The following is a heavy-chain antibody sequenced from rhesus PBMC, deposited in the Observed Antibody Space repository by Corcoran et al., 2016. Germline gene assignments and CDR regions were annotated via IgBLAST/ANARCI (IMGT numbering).Heavy chain of an antibody. CDR2: IYGGSGST. J-gene: IGHJ4*01. D-gene: IGHD3-3*01. Sequence: QVQLQESGPGLVKPSETLSLTCAVSGGSISSSTWWSWIRQHPGKGLELIGYIYGGSGSTSYHPSLKSRVTISTDTSKNQFSLKLSSVTAADTAVYYCAIQLIHPYYFDYWGQGVLVTVSS. CDR3: AIQLIHPYYFDY. V-gene: IGHV4S7*01. CDR1: GGSISSSTW.